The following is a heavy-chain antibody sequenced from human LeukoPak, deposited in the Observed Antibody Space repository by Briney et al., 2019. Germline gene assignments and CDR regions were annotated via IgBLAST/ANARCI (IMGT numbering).Heavy chain of an antibody. V-gene: IGHV1-18*01. CDR3: ARSGHNYGDYVNWFDP. CDR2: ISPYNGNR. J-gene: IGHJ5*02. D-gene: IGHD4-17*01. Sequence: ASVKVSCKASGYTFTTYGIVWVRQAPGQGLEWMGWISPYNGNRNYAQDLQGRVTLTTDTSTTTAYMELRSLRSDDTAVYYCARSGHNYGDYVNWFDPWGQGTLVTVSS. CDR1: GYTFTTYG.